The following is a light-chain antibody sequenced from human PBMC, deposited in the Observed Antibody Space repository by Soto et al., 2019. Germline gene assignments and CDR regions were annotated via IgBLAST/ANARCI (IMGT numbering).Light chain of an antibody. Sequence: QSALTQPASVSGSPGQSITISCTGTSSDVGGYNYVSRYQQHPGKAPKLMIYDVSNRPSGVANRFSGSKSGNTASLTISGLQAEDEADYYCSSYTSSSTLVVFGTGTKLTVL. CDR1: SSDVGGYNY. J-gene: IGLJ1*01. V-gene: IGLV2-14*01. CDR3: SSYTSSSTLVV. CDR2: DVS.